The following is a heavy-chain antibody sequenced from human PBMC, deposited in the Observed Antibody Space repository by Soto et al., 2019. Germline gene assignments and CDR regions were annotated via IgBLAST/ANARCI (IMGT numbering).Heavy chain of an antibody. Sequence: SVKVSCKASGFTFTSSAMQWVRQARGQRLEWIGWIVVGSGNTNYAQKFQERVTITRDMSTSTAYMELSSLRSEDTAVYYCARRQYCSRSSCHRELSDTNWFGPWGQGTLVTAPQ. V-gene: IGHV1-58*02. D-gene: IGHD2-2*01. CDR2: IVVGSGNT. CDR3: ARRQYCSRSSCHRELSDTNWFGP. J-gene: IGHJ5*02. CDR1: GFTFTSSA.